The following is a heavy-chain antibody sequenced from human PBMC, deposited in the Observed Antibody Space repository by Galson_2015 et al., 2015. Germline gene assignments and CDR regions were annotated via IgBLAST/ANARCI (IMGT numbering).Heavy chain of an antibody. V-gene: IGHV3-53*01. CDR2: IYSGGST. CDR1: GFTVSTNY. Sequence: SLRLSCAASGFTVSTNYMTWVRQAPGKGLEWVSIIYSGGSTYYADSVMSRFAISRDNSKNTLDLQQNSMRAEYTAVYYCGPVKKPLRYFDSWGQGTLVTVSS. J-gene: IGHJ4*02. D-gene: IGHD3-9*01. CDR3: GPVKKPLRYFDS.